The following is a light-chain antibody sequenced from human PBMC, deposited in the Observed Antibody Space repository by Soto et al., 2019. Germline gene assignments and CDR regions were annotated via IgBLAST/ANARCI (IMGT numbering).Light chain of an antibody. Sequence: QSARSQPASVSGSPGQSITISCTGTSSDGGSYNLVSWYQQHPGKAPKLMIYEGIKRPSGVSNRFSGSKSGNTASLTISGLQAEDEADYYCCSYAGSSTDVVFGGGTKLTVL. J-gene: IGLJ2*01. CDR3: CSYAGSSTDVV. CDR2: EGI. V-gene: IGLV2-23*01. CDR1: SSDGGSYNL.